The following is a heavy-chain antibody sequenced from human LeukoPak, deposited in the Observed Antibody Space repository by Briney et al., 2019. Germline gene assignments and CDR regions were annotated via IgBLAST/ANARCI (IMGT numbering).Heavy chain of an antibody. CDR1: GDSLSGYY. V-gene: IGHV4-34*01. Sequence: SETLSLTCTVSGDSLSGYYWSWIRQPPGKGLEWIGEINHSGSTNYNPSLKSRVTISVDTSKNQFSLKLSSVTAADTAVYYCARGRVVGDSSSWYGYWGQGTLVTVSS. J-gene: IGHJ4*02. D-gene: IGHD6-13*01. CDR2: INHSGST. CDR3: ARGRVVGDSSSWYGY.